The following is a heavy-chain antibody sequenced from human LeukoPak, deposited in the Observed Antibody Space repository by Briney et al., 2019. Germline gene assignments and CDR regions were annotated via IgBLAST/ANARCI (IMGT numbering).Heavy chain of an antibody. CDR1: GFTFSSYA. CDR2: ISGSGGST. CDR3: AKDPSPVAGTGYFDY. V-gene: IGHV3-23*01. Sequence: GGSLRFSCAASGFTFSSYAMSWVRQAPGKGLEWVSAISGSGGSTYYADSVKGRFTISRDNSKNTLYLQMNSLRAEDTAVYYCAKDPSPVAGTGYFDYWGQGTLVTVSS. J-gene: IGHJ4*02. D-gene: IGHD6-19*01.